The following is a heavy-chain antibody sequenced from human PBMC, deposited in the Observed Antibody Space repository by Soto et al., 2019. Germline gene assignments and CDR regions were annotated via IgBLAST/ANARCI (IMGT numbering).Heavy chain of an antibody. CDR3: ARGGSSWSAEYYQH. D-gene: IGHD6-13*01. J-gene: IGHJ1*01. Sequence: QVQLVQSGAEVKMPGASVKVSCKASGYTFTNYGISWVRQAPGQGPEWMGWISGYNANTKYAQKFQGRVTLTTDTSTSTAYMELRPLRSDDTAVYYCARGGSSWSAEYYQHWGQGTLVIVSS. CDR1: GYTFTNYG. CDR2: ISGYNANT. V-gene: IGHV1-18*01.